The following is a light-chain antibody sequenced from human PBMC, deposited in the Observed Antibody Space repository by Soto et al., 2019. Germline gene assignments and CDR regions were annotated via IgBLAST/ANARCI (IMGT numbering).Light chain of an antibody. CDR2: DAS. V-gene: IGKV3-11*01. CDR1: PSVSSY. CDR3: QQRGNWPWT. J-gene: IGKJ1*01. Sequence: EIVLTQSPATLSLSPGEKATLSCRASPSVSSYLAWYQQKPGQAPRLLMFDASIRATGIPARFSGTGSETDLTLTNTSLEPEDFPVYVCQQRGNWPWTFGQGTKVEIK.